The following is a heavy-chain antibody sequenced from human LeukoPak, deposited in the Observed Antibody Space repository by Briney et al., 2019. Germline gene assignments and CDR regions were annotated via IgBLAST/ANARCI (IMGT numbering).Heavy chain of an antibody. J-gene: IGHJ4*02. CDR1: GFTFSSYG. D-gene: IGHD5-18*01. CDR3: ARVGTAMVGFDY. V-gene: IGHV3-21*01. Sequence: GGSLRLSCAASGFTFSSYGMHWVRQAPGKGLEWVSSISSGSSYIYYADSVKGRFTISRDNAKNTLYLQMNSLRAEDTAVYYCARVGTAMVGFDYWGQGTLVTVSS. CDR2: ISSGSSYI.